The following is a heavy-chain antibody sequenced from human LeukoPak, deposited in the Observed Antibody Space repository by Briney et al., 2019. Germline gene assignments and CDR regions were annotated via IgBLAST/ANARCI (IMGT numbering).Heavy chain of an antibody. J-gene: IGHJ4*02. Sequence: GASVKVSCKASGFTFTSSAMQWVRQARGQRLEWIGWIVVGSGNTNYAQKFQERVTITRDMSTSTAYMELSSLRSEDTAVYYCAADQSSSWYGGGGYWGQGTLVTVSS. V-gene: IGHV1-58*02. CDR2: IVVGSGNT. CDR1: GFTFTSSA. D-gene: IGHD6-13*01. CDR3: AADQSSSWYGGGGY.